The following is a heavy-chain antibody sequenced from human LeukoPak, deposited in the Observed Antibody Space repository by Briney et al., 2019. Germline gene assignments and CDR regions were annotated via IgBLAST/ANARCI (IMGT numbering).Heavy chain of an antibody. CDR1: GFTFDDYG. CDR3: ARAGSSSFGHGFRADYYYYYYMDV. CDR2: INWNGGST. V-gene: IGHV3-20*04. Sequence: GGSLRLSCAASGFTFDDYGMSWVRQAPGKGLEWVSGINWNGGSTGYADSVKDRFTISRDNAKNSLYLQMNSLRAEDTALYYCARAGSSSFGHGFRADYYYYYYMDVWGKGTTVTVPS. D-gene: IGHD6-6*01. J-gene: IGHJ6*03.